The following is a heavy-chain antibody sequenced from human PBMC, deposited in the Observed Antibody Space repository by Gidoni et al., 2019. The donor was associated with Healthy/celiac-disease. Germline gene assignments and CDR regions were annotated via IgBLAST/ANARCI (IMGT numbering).Heavy chain of an antibody. CDR2: IIPIFGTA. V-gene: IGHV1-69*01. D-gene: IGHD4-17*01. CDR3: AREVPYGDAGFYYFDY. Sequence: QVQLVQSGAEVKKPGSSVKVSCKASGGTFSSYAISWVRQAPGQGLEWMGGIIPIFGTANYAQKFQGRVTITADESTSTAYMELSSLRSEDTAVYYCAREVPYGDAGFYYFDYWGQGTLVTVSS. CDR1: GGTFSSYA. J-gene: IGHJ4*02.